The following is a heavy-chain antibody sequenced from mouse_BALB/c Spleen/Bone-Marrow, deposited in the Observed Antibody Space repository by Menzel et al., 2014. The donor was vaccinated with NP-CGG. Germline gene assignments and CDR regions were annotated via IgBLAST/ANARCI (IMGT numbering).Heavy chain of an antibody. CDR2: INPDSNTI. CDR1: GFDFSRYW. Sequence: EVMLVESGGGLVQPGGSLKLSCAASGFDFSRYWMSWVRQAPGKGLEWIGEINPDSNTINYTPSLKDKFIISRDNAENTLYLQMSKVRSEDTALYYCSRLGYYGGFAYWGQGTLVTVSA. CDR3: SRLGYYGGFAY. V-gene: IGHV4-1*02. J-gene: IGHJ3*01. D-gene: IGHD2-3*01.